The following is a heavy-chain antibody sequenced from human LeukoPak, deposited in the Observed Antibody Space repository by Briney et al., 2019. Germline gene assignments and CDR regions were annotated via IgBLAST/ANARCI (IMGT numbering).Heavy chain of an antibody. CDR3: ARTREQWQVLDY. Sequence: PGGSLRLSCAASGFTFSSYSFHWVRQAPGQGLEWVAVISSGGGTKYYGDSVKGRFTISRDNSRNMVFLQMNSLSAEDTALYYCARTREQWQVLDYWGQGTLVIVSS. CDR2: ISSGGGTK. D-gene: IGHD6-19*01. J-gene: IGHJ4*02. V-gene: IGHV3-30*03. CDR1: GFTFSSYS.